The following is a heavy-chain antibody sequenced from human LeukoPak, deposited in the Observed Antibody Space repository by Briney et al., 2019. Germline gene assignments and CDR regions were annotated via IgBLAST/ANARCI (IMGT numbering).Heavy chain of an antibody. Sequence: SETLSLTCTVSGGSISSGDYYWSRIRQPPGKGLEWIGYIYYSGSTYYNPSPKSRVTISVDTSKNQFSLKLSSVTAADTAVYYCARYPHCSSTDCYVTWGQGTLVIV. CDR2: IYYSGST. J-gene: IGHJ4*02. CDR1: GGSISSGDYY. D-gene: IGHD2-2*01. V-gene: IGHV4-30-4*02. CDR3: ARYPHCSSTDCYVT.